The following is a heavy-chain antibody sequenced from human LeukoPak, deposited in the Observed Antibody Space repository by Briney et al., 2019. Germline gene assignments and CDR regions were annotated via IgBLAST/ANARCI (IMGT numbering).Heavy chain of an antibody. CDR1: GYPFTTYE. CDR2: VHPDTGYA. J-gene: IGHJ5*02. D-gene: IGHD1-14*01. CDR3: ARGPRNDH. V-gene: IGHV1-8*01. Sequence: GASVSVSYKTSGYPFTTYEINWVPQAAGQAREWMGCVHPDTGYADYAQKFQGRVTRTSDTSISTAYMELSSLGSDDAAVYFCARGPRNDHWGQGTLVTVSS.